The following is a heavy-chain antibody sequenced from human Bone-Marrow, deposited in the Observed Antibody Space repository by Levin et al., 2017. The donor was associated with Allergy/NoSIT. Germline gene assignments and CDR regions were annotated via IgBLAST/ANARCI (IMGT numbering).Heavy chain of an antibody. D-gene: IGHD3-10*01. V-gene: IGHV4-39*07. CDR3: AREDATGSFSLD. J-gene: IGHJ4*02. CDR1: GGSISSGTHY. Sequence: SETLSLTCTVSGGSISSGTHYWGWIRQPPGKGLEWIVTISDSGNTYHNPSLTSRVTISVDTSRNQVSLNLTSVTAADTAVYYCAREDATGSFSLDWGQGSLVTVSS. CDR2: ISDSGNT.